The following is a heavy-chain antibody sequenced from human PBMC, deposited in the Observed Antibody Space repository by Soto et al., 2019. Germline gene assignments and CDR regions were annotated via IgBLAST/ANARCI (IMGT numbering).Heavy chain of an antibody. CDR3: ARDDYANAGALDI. Sequence: QVQLVESGGGVVQPGRSLRLSCAASGFTFSSDGMHWVRQAPGKGLEWVAVIWYDGTNENYGDSVKGRFTISRDNSKNTLYLQMNSLKAEDTAVYYGARDDYANAGALDIWGQGTMVTVSP. V-gene: IGHV3-33*01. D-gene: IGHD4-17*01. CDR2: IWYDGTNE. J-gene: IGHJ3*02. CDR1: GFTFSSDG.